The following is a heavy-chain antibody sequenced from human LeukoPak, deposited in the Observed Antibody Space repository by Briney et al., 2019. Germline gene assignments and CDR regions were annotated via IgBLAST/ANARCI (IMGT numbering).Heavy chain of an antibody. CDR2: INSDGSST. Sequence: PGGSLRLSCAASGFTFSTYWMHWVRQAPGKGLVWVSRINSDGSSTRYADSVKGRFTISRDNSKNTLYLQMNSLRAEDTAVYYCARGPSGYHNTGGQGTLVTVSS. CDR1: GFTFSTYW. D-gene: IGHD5-12*01. V-gene: IGHV3-74*01. J-gene: IGHJ4*02. CDR3: ARGPSGYHNT.